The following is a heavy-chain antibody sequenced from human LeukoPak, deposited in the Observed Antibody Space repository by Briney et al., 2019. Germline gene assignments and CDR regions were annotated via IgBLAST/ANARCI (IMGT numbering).Heavy chain of an antibody. D-gene: IGHD1-26*01. Sequence: SVKVSCKASGGTFSSYAIGWVRQAPGQGLEWMGRIIPIFGTANYAQKFQGRVTITTDESTSTACMELSSLRSEDTAVYYCARGGPVGAYFDYWGQGTLVTVSS. V-gene: IGHV1-69*05. CDR1: GGTFSSYA. CDR2: IIPIFGTA. J-gene: IGHJ4*02. CDR3: ARGGPVGAYFDY.